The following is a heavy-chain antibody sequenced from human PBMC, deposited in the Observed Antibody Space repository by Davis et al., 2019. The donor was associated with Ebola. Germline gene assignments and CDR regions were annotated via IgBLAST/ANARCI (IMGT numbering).Heavy chain of an antibody. V-gene: IGHV4-39*01. J-gene: IGHJ6*02. D-gene: IGHD1-7*01. CDR2: IYYSGST. CDR3: ARQTYDGNFAYYYYGLDV. CDR1: GGSISSSSYY. Sequence: MPSETLSLTCTVSGGSISSSSYYWGWIRQPPGKGLEWIGNIYYSGSTYYNPSLKSRVTISVDTSKNQFSLKLSSVTAADTAVFYCARQTYDGNFAYYYYGLDVWGQGTTVTVSS.